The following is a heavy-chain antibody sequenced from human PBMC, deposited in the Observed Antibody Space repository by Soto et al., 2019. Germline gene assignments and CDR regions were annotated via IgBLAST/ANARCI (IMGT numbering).Heavy chain of an antibody. Sequence: GASVKVSCKASGYTFSNYGISWVRQAPGQGLEWMGWISAYNGNIKFAQKVQGRVTMTTDTFTSTAYMELRSLRSDDTAVYYCARDPPGEGADMFALWGQGTLVTVSX. D-gene: IGHD3-10*01. J-gene: IGHJ4*02. V-gene: IGHV1-18*01. CDR2: ISAYNGNI. CDR3: ARDPPGEGADMFAL. CDR1: GYTFSNYG.